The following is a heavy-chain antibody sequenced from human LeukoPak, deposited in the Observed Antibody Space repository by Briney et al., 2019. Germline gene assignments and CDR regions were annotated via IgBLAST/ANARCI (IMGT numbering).Heavy chain of an antibody. J-gene: IGHJ4*02. D-gene: IGHD1-26*01. V-gene: IGHV3-21*01. Sequence: GGSLRLSCAASGFTFSSYSMNWVRQAPGKGLEWVSSISSSSSYIYYADSVKGRFTISRDNARNSLYLQMDSLRPEDTAVYYCARENSGSYYQFDCWGQGTLVTVSS. CDR3: ARENSGSYYQFDC. CDR2: ISSSSSYI. CDR1: GFTFSSYS.